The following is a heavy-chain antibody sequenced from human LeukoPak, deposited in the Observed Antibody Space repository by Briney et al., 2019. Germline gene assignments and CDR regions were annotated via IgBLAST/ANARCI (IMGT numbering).Heavy chain of an antibody. CDR1: GFTFSSSHW. J-gene: IGHJ2*01. Sequence: GGSLRLSCTASGFTFSSSHWLTWVRPAPGKGLELVANIELDGSTKYYVDSLTGRFTISTDNARTSLYQQMNSLRVEDTAVYYCVGLDWYLDLWGRGTLVTVPS. CDR3: VGLDWYLDL. CDR2: IELDGSTK. V-gene: IGHV3-7*02.